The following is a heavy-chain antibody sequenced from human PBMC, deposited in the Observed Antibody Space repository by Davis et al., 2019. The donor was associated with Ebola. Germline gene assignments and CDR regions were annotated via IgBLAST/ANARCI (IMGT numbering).Heavy chain of an antibody. CDR1: GYTFTSYY. CDR3: ARHDSSGYDAFDI. CDR2: INPSGGST. D-gene: IGHD3-22*01. J-gene: IGHJ3*02. Sequence: SVKVSCKASGYTFTSYYMHWVRQAPGQGLEWMGIINPSGGSTSYAQKFQGRVTMTRDTSTSTVYMELSSLRSEDTAVYYCARHDSSGYDAFDIWGQGTMVTVSS. V-gene: IGHV1-46*03.